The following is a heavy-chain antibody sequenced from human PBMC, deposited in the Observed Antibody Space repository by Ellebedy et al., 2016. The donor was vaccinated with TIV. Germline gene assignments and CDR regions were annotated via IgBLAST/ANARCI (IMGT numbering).Heavy chain of an antibody. CDR3: ATDGSYGDYRFPAHAFEL. J-gene: IGHJ3*01. V-gene: IGHV3-23*01. Sequence: GESLKISCVASGFTFSNYAMSWVRQAPGKGLEWVSSISGTAGSAYYADSVKGRFTISRDNSKNMLYLRMNSLRFEDTAVYYCATDGSYGDYRFPAHAFELWGQGTMVTVSS. CDR1: GFTFSNYA. CDR2: ISGTAGSA. D-gene: IGHD4-17*01.